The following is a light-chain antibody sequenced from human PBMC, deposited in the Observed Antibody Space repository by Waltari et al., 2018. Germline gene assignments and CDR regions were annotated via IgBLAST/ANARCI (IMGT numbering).Light chain of an antibody. Sequence: QSVLTQPPSAAGTPGPRVTISCSGSSSSIGSNYVYWYQQLPGTAPKLLIYTTNQRPSGVPDRFSDSKSGTSASLVISGLRSEDEADYYCAAWDDSLSGMVFGGGTKLTVL. CDR2: TTN. CDR1: SSSIGSNY. V-gene: IGLV1-47*02. CDR3: AAWDDSLSGMV. J-gene: IGLJ2*01.